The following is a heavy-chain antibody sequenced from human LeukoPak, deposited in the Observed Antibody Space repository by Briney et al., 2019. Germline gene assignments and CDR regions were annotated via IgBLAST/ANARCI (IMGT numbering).Heavy chain of an antibody. CDR3: ARHYGDYYYYYMDV. CDR2: IYYSGST. CDR1: GGSFSGYY. V-gene: IGHV4-34*01. D-gene: IGHD4-17*01. J-gene: IGHJ6*03. Sequence: SSETLSLTCAVYGGSFSGYYWSWIRQPPGKGLEWIGSIYYSGSTYYNPSLKSRVTISVDTSKNQFSLKLSSVTAADTAVYYCARHYGDYYYYYMDVWGKGTTVTISS.